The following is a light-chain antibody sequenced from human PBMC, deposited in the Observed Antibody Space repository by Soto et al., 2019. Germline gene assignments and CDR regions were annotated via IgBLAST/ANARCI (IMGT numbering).Light chain of an antibody. V-gene: IGKV3-11*01. J-gene: IGKJ4*01. CDR3: QQRSNWPST. CDR1: QSVSSY. CDR2: DAS. Sequence: EILLTQSPVTLSLSPGERATLSCRASQSVSSYLAWYQQKPGQAPRLLIYDASNRATGIPARFSGSGSGTDFTLTISSLEPEDFAVYYCQQRSNWPSTFGGGTKVDIK.